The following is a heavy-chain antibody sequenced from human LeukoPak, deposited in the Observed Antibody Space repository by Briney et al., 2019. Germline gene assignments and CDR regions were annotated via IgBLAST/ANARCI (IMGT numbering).Heavy chain of an antibody. V-gene: IGHV1-69*01. CDR3: ARGGLWSGYYSDY. CDR1: GGTFSSYA. CDR2: IIPIFGTA. Sequence: SVNVSCKASGGTFSSYAISWVRQAPGQGLEWMGGIIPIFGTANYAQKFQGRVTITADESASTAYMELSSLRSEDTAVYYCARGGLWSGYYSDYWGQGTLVTVSS. D-gene: IGHD3-3*01. J-gene: IGHJ4*02.